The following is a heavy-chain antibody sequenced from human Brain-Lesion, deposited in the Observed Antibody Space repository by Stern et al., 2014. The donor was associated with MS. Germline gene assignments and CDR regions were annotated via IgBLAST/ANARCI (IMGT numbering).Heavy chain of an antibody. CDR2: IPPSGSA. CDR3: ASGYRIFDY. J-gene: IGHJ4*02. Sequence: QVQLVESGPGLVKPSQTLSLTCTVSGGSLSSGSDYWSWIRQPVGKGLEWIGRIPPSGSAFYNPSLNTRVTISTDTSMNQFPLELNSATAADTAIYYCASGYRIFDYWGQGILVTVSS. CDR1: GGSLSSGSDY. V-gene: IGHV4-61*02. D-gene: IGHD5-18*01.